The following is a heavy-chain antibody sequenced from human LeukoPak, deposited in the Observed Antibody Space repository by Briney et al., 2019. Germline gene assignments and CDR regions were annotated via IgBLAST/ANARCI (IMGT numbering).Heavy chain of an antibody. Sequence: GGSLRLSCAASGFTFSSYAMHWVRQAPGRGLEWVAVISYDGSNKYYADSVKGRFTISRDNSKNTLYLQMNSLRAEDTAVYYCARRGATLGFDAFDIWGQGTMVTVSS. V-gene: IGHV3-30*01. D-gene: IGHD2-15*01. J-gene: IGHJ3*02. CDR2: ISYDGSNK. CDR1: GFTFSSYA. CDR3: ARRGATLGFDAFDI.